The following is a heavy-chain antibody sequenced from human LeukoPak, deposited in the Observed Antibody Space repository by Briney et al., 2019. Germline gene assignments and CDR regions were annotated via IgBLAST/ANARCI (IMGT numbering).Heavy chain of an antibody. CDR2: ISAYSGNT. V-gene: IGHV1-18*01. CDR3: ARAEVVVAESYYYGMDV. J-gene: IGHJ6*02. Sequence: ASVKVSCKASGYTFTSYGISWVRQAPGQGLEWMGWISAYSGNTNYAQKLQGRVTMTTDTSTSTAYMELRSLRSDDTAVYYCARAEVVVAESYYYGMDVWGQGTTVTVSS. D-gene: IGHD2-15*01. CDR1: GYTFTSYG.